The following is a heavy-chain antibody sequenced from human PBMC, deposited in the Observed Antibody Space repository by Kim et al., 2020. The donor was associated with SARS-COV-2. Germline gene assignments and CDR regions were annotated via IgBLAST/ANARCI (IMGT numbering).Heavy chain of an antibody. V-gene: IGHV1-69*13. D-gene: IGHD2-2*01. CDR2: IIPIFGTA. CDR1: GGTFSSYA. J-gene: IGHJ6*02. Sequence: SVKVSCKASGGTFSSYAISWVRQAPGQGLEWMGGIIPIFGTANYAQKFQGRVTITADESTSTAYMELSSLRSEDTAVYYCARSGEDIVVVPAAIHYYYGMDVWGQGTTVTVSS. CDR3: ARSGEDIVVVPAAIHYYYGMDV.